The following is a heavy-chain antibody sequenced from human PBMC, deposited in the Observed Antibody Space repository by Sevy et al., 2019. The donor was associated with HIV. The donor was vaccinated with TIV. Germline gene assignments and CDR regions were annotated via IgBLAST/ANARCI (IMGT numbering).Heavy chain of an antibody. J-gene: IGHJ4*02. V-gene: IGHV3-30-3*01. D-gene: IGHD3-16*02. CDR1: GFPFTTYA. CDR2: ISFNGGNK. CDR3: ARDVSGGERLGQLSAYFDF. Sequence: GGSLRLSCAASGFPFTTYAVHWVRQAPGKGLEWRAVISFNGGNKFYADSVRGRFTSSRDNSENTMYLQMNSLRVQDTGRYYCARDVSGGERLGQLSAYFDFWGQGTLVTVSS.